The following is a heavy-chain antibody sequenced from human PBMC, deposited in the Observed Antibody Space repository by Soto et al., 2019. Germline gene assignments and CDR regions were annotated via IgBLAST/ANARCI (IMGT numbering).Heavy chain of an antibody. CDR2: ISYDGSNK. J-gene: IGHJ6*02. V-gene: IGHV3-30*18. CDR1: GFTFSSYG. D-gene: IGHD2-15*01. Sequence: ESGGGVVQPGRSLRLSCAASGFTFSSYGMHWVRQAPGKGLEWVAVISYDGSNKYYADSVKGRFTISRDNSKNTLYLQMNSLRAEDTAVYYCAKDPNSLVVVAAPYYYYGMDVWGQGTTVTVSS. CDR3: AKDPNSLVVVAAPYYYYGMDV.